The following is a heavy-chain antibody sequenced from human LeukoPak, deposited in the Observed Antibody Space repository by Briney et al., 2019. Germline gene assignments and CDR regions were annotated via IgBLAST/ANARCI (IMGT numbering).Heavy chain of an antibody. CDR1: GFTFSSYG. D-gene: IGHD5-24*01. V-gene: IGHV3-30*03. J-gene: IGHJ3*02. Sequence: PGGSLRPSCAASGFTFSSYGMHWVRQAPGKGLEWVAVISYDGSNKYYADSVKGRFTISRDNAKNSLYLQMNSLRAEDTAVYYCARDRDGYNSGSDAFDIWGQGTMVTVSS. CDR3: ARDRDGYNSGSDAFDI. CDR2: ISYDGSNK.